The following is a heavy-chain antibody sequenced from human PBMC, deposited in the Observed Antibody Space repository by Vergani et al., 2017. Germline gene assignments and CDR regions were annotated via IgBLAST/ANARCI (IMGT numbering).Heavy chain of an antibody. Sequence: QLQLQESGPGLVKTSETLSLTCTVSGGSISSSSYYWGWIRQPPWKGLEWIGSIFYSGSTYYNPSLKSRVTISIDTSKNQFSLNLKSVTAADTAVYYCASPNYHDSSGYYSFDYWGQGTLVTVSS. CDR3: ASPNYHDSSGYYSFDY. CDR2: IFYSGST. V-gene: IGHV4-39*01. J-gene: IGHJ4*02. D-gene: IGHD3-22*01. CDR1: GGSISSSSYY.